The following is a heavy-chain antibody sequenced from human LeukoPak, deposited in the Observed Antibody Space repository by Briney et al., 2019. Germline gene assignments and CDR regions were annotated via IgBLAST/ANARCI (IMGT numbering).Heavy chain of an antibody. CDR3: ARKSGYYGSFDY. V-gene: IGHV4-59*01. Sequence: ETLSLTCTVSGGSISSYYWSWIRQPPGKGLEWIGYIYYSGSTNYNPSLKSRVTISVDTSKNQFSLKLTSVTAADTAVYYCARKSGYYGSFDYWGQGTLVTVSS. CDR2: IYYSGST. J-gene: IGHJ4*02. D-gene: IGHD3-22*01. CDR1: GGSISSYY.